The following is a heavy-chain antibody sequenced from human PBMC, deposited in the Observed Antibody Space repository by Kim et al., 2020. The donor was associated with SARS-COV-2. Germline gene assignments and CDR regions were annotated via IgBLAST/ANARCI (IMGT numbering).Heavy chain of an antibody. Sequence: SETLSLTCTVSGGSISSYYWSWIRQPPGKGLEWNGHIYYGGSTNYNPSLQSRVTFSVDTSKNQFSLNLSYVTAADTAVYYCARLVAARLDYWGQGTLVAVSS. D-gene: IGHD6-6*01. J-gene: IGHJ4*02. CDR2: IYYGGST. V-gene: IGHV4-59*08. CDR3: ARLVAARLDY. CDR1: GGSISSYY.